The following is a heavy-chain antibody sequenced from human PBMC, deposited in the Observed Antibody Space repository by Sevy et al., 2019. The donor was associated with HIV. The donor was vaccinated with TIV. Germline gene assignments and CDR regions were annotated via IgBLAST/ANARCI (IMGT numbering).Heavy chain of an antibody. CDR1: GNTLTQLS. CDR2: FDPEDDER. D-gene: IGHD3-22*01. CDR3: ATTKDYYENSGDPFDY. Sequence: ASVKVSCEVSGNTLTQLSMHWVRQVPGKGLEWMGSFDPEDDERIYAQKFQGRVTMTEDTSTDTAYMELSSLKSEDTAVYYCATTKDYYENSGDPFDYWGQGTLVTVSS. V-gene: IGHV1-24*01. J-gene: IGHJ4*02.